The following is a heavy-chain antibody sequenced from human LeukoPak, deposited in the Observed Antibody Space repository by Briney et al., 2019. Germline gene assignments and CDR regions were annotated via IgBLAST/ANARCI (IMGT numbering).Heavy chain of an antibody. CDR2: LNYNGGNT. J-gene: IGHJ4*02. D-gene: IGHD6-13*01. V-gene: IGHV3-23*01. Sequence: PGGSLRLSCAASGFTFSTYAMTWLRQAPGKGLEWVSALNYNGGNTYYADSVKGRFTISRDNAKNSLYLQMNSLRAEDTAVYYCAREEGSSWYYWGQGTLVTVSS. CDR1: GFTFSTYA. CDR3: AREEGSSWYY.